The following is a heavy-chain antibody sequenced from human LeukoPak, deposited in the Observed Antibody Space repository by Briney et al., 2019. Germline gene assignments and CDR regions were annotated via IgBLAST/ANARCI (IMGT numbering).Heavy chain of an antibody. D-gene: IGHD3-3*01. CDR1: GGSISSSSYY. V-gene: IGHV4-39*01. CDR2: IYYSGST. J-gene: IGHJ3*02. Sequence: PSETLSLTCTVSGGSISSSSYYWGWIRQPPGKGLEWIGSIYYSGSTYYNPSLKSRVTISVDTSKNQFSLKLSSVTAADTAVYYCARAGFWSDVDAFDIWGQGTMVTVSS. CDR3: ARAGFWSDVDAFDI.